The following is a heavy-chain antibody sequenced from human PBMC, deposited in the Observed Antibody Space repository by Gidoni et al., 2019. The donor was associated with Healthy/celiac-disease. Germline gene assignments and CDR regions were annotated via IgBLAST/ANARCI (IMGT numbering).Heavy chain of an antibody. CDR3: LLFYDILTGIPHAFDI. CDR2: ISSSSSTI. J-gene: IGHJ3*02. CDR1: GFPFSCCS. V-gene: IGHV3-48*01. D-gene: IGHD3-9*01. Sequence: EVQLVESGGGLVQPGGSLRLSCAASGFPFSCCSMNWVRQAPGKGLEWVSYISSSSSTIYYADSVKGRFTISRDNAKNSLYLQMNSLRAEDTAVYYCLLFYDILTGIPHAFDIWGQGTMVTVSS.